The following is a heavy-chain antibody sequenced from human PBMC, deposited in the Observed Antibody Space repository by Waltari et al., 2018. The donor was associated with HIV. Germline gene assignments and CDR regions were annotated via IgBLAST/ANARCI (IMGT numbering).Heavy chain of an antibody. CDR3: VRDDPGYGPIDY. J-gene: IGHJ4*02. V-gene: IGHV3-7*03. Sequence: LVESGGGVVQAGGSLRLICEASGFQFSHYSLNWVRQSPVRSREWVAPIRRASNEKNYVDAVRGRFVISRDNSKSSVYLEMDSLREEDTARYFCVRDDPGYGPIDYWGQGTLVTVSS. CDR1: GFQFSHYS. D-gene: IGHD3-10*01. CDR2: IRRASNEK.